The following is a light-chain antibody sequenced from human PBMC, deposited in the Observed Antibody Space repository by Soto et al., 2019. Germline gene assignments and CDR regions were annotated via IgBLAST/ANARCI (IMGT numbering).Light chain of an antibody. Sequence: EVVLAQSPATLSLSTWERATLSCRASESVSSNLAWYQQQRGQAPRLLIDGATRGAGIIPAWFSGRCSGTDFTLTSSSLQSEDAVVYCCQQYNWWPITVGQGTRLEI. CDR2: GAT. J-gene: IGKJ5*01. V-gene: IGKV3-15*01. CDR3: QQYNWWPIT. CDR1: ESVSSN.